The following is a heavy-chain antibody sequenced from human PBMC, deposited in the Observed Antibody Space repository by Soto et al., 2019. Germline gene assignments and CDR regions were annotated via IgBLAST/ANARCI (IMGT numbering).Heavy chain of an antibody. CDR3: GRGIASSGDH. CDR2: INCGNGNT. D-gene: IGHD6-13*01. V-gene: IGHV1-3*01. J-gene: IGHJ4*02. Sequence: ASVKVSCKASGYTFTPYFIHWVRQVPGQSLEWMGWINCGNGNTMYSQKLQDRVTITRDTFASTAYMELSSLRFEDTAVYYCGRGIASSGDHWGQGTLVTVSS. CDR1: GYTFTPYF.